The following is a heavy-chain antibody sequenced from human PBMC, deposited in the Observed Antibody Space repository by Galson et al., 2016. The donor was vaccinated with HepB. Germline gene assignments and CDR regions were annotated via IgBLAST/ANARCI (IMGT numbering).Heavy chain of an antibody. V-gene: IGHV4-31*03. D-gene: IGHD3-3*01. CDR2: ISYSGTT. CDR1: GGSISSGGHY. Sequence: TLSLTCTVSGGSISSGGHYWSWIRQFPGKGLQWIGYISYSGTTYYNPPLKRRVTISVDTSKNQLSLKLSSVTAADTAIYYCARVGRLDFWSGYYVPPFDDWGQGTLVTVSS. CDR3: ARVGRLDFWSGYYVPPFDD. J-gene: IGHJ4*02.